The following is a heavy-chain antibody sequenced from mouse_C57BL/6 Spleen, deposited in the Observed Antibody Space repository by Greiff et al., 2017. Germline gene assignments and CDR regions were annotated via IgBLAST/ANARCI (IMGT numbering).Heavy chain of an antibody. CDR3: ARLGDGNYVYYAMDY. J-gene: IGHJ4*01. CDR2: INPNNGGT. Sequence: EVKLMESGPELVKPGASVKMSCKASGYTFTDYNMHWVKQSHGKSLEWIGYINPNNGGTSYNQKFKGKATLTVNKSSSTAYMELRSLTSEDSAVYYCARLGDGNYVYYAMDYWGQGTSVTVSS. D-gene: IGHD2-1*01. CDR1: GYTFTDYN. V-gene: IGHV1-22*01.